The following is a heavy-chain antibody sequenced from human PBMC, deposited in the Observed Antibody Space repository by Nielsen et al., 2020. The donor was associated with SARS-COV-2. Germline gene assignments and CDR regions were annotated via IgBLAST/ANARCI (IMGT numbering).Heavy chain of an antibody. D-gene: IGHD6-19*01. V-gene: IGHV3-21*04. CDR1: GFTFSSYS. CDR3: AREIIAVAGSHYYGMDV. J-gene: IGHJ6*02. Sequence: GGSLRLSCAASGFTFSSYSMNWVRQAPGKGLEWVSSISSSSSYIYYADSVKGRFTISRDNAKNSLYLQMNSLRAEDTAVYYCAREIIAVAGSHYYGMDVWGQGTTVTVSS. CDR2: ISSSSSYI.